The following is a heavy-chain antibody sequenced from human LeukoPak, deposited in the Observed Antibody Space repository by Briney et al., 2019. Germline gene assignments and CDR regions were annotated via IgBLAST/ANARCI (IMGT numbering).Heavy chain of an antibody. CDR3: AREARFALPVVGSGDY. CDR1: GGPISSSDYY. V-gene: IGHV4-39*07. CDR2: MFYNGAT. D-gene: IGHD6-19*01. J-gene: IGHJ4*02. Sequence: TSETLSLTCSVSGGPISSSDYYWGWIRQPPGKGLEWIGTMFYNGATKSNPSLSSRVTMSIDTSKNQFSLKLRSVTAADTAVYYCAREARFALPVVGSGDYWGQGTLVTVSS.